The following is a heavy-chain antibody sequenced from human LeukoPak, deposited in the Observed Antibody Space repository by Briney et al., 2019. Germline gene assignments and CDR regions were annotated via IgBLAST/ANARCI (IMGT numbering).Heavy chain of an antibody. J-gene: IGHJ4*02. V-gene: IGHV1-18*01. Sequence: ASVKVSCKASGYTFTSYGISWVRQAPGQGLEWMGWISTYNGNTNYAQKLQGRVTMTTDTSTSTAYMELRSLRSDDTAVYYCAKWYCSGGSCYFDYWGQGTLVTVSP. CDR1: GYTFTSYG. CDR3: AKWYCSGGSCYFDY. D-gene: IGHD2-15*01. CDR2: ISTYNGNT.